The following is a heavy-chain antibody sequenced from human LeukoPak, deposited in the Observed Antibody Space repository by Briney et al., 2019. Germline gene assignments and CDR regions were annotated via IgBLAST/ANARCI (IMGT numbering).Heavy chain of an antibody. CDR2: FSHSGIT. J-gene: IGHJ4*02. D-gene: IGHD1-1*01. V-gene: IGHV4-39*07. Sequence: SETLSLTCTVSGGSISSNSYYCGWIRQPPGKGLEWIGEFSHSGITNFNPSLKSRVTISVDKSRNQFSLNLISVTAADTAVYFCARNGGHNQEHWGQGTLVTVSS. CDR3: ARNGGHNQEH. CDR1: GGSISSNSYY.